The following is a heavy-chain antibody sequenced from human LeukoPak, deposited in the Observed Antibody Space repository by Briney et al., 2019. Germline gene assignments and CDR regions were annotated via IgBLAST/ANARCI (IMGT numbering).Heavy chain of an antibody. V-gene: IGHV3-23*01. D-gene: IGHD3-3*01. J-gene: IGHJ4*02. CDR3: AXEEWLLAVYFDY. Sequence: GSLXLXCAASGFTFSNYAMSWVRQAPGKGLEWVSTISGSGGSTYYADSVKGQFTISRDNSKNTVYLKMERLRDEDTAVYYCAXEEWLLAVYFDYWGQGTLVTVSS. CDR1: GFTFSNYA. CDR2: ISGSGGST.